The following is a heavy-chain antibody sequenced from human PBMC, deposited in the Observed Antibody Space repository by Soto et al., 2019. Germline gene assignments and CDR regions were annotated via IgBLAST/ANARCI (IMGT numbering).Heavy chain of an antibody. V-gene: IGHV3-48*02. CDR1: GFTFSSYS. CDR3: ARLEITMIVGDAFDI. Sequence: GGSLRLSCAASGFTFSSYSMNWVRQAPGKGLEWVSYISSSSSTIYYADSVKGRFTISRDNAKNSLYLQMNSLRDEDTTVYYCARLEITMIVGDAFDIWGQGTMVTVSS. D-gene: IGHD3-22*01. CDR2: ISSSSSTI. J-gene: IGHJ3*02.